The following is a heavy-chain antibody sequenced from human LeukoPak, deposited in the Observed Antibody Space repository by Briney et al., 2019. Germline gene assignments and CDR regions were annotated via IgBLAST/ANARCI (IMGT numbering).Heavy chain of an antibody. V-gene: IGHV3-64*01. CDR2: ISSNGGST. D-gene: IGHD2-21*01. J-gene: IGHJ4*02. CDR1: FXSYA. Sequence: FXSYAXXWVRXXPXXXLXYVSAISSNGGSTYYANSVKGRFTISRDNSKNTLYLQMGSLRAEDMAVYYCAREEEGGDFDYWGQGTLVTVSS. CDR3: AREEEGGDFDY.